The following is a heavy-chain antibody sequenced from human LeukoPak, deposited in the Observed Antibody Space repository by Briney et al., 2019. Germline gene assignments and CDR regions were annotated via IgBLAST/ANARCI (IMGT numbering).Heavy chain of an antibody. CDR2: IRGDWHDT. CDR3: ASDRVLGSGSLDN. J-gene: IGHJ4*02. V-gene: IGHV3-74*01. Sequence: RGGSLRLSCTASGFRFSDFWMHWVRQAPGKGLAWVSRIRGDWHDTTYADSVKGRLTISRDNAQNTLYLQMNSLRVEDTAVYYCASDRVLGSGSLDNWGQGTLVTVSS. D-gene: IGHD3-10*01. CDR1: GFRFSDFW.